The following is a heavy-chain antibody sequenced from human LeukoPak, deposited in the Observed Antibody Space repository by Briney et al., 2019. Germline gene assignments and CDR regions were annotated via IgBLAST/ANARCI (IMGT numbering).Heavy chain of an antibody. V-gene: IGHV1-18*01. CDR2: ISAYNGNT. J-gene: IGHJ3*02. CDR3: AKSITMVRGVIVRESHDAFDI. D-gene: IGHD3-10*01. CDR1: GYTFTSYG. Sequence: GASVKVSCKASGYTFTSYGISWVRQAPGQGLEWMGWISAYNGNTNYAQKLQGRVTMTTDTSTGTAYMELRSLRSDDTAVYYCAKSITMVRGVIVRESHDAFDIWGQGPMVTVSS.